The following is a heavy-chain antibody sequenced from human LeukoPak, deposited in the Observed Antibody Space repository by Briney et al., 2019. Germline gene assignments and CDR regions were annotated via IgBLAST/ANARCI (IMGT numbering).Heavy chain of an antibody. D-gene: IGHD3-10*01. V-gene: IGHV4-39*01. CDR1: GGSISSSSYY. CDR2: IYYSGST. J-gene: IGHJ5*02. Sequence: SETLSLTCTASGGSISSSSYYWGWIRQPPGRGLEWIGSIYYSGSTYYNPSLKSRVTISVDTSKNQFSLKLSSVTAADTAVCYCARVGVLLWFGESLNWFDPWGQGTLVTVSS. CDR3: ARVGVLLWFGESLNWFDP.